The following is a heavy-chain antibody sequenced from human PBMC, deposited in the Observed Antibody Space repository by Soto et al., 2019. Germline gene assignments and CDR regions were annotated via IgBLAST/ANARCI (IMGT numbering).Heavy chain of an antibody. J-gene: IGHJ6*03. Sequence: QVQLVESGGGVVQPGRSLRLSCAASGFTFSSYGMHWVRQAPGKGLQWVAVIWCDGSNKYYADSVKGRFTISRDNSKNTLYLQMNSLRAEDTAVYYCARDRYYGSGSDYYYYYYMDVWGKGTTVTVSS. CDR2: IWCDGSNK. CDR1: GFTFSSYG. CDR3: ARDRYYGSGSDYYYYYYMDV. D-gene: IGHD3-10*01. V-gene: IGHV3-33*01.